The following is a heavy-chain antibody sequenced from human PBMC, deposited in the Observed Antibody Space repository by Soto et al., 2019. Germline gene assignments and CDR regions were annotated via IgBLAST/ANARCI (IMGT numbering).Heavy chain of an antibody. CDR3: AREIVVARGASYFDY. Sequence: GFTFSAYSMNWVRQAPGKGLVWVSRINSDGSSTSYADSVKGRFTISRDNAKNSLYLQMNSLRAEDTAVYYCAREIVVARGASYFDYWGPGTLVTVSS. D-gene: IGHD2-2*01. CDR2: INSDGSST. CDR1: GFTFSAYS. J-gene: IGHJ4*02. V-gene: IGHV3-74*01.